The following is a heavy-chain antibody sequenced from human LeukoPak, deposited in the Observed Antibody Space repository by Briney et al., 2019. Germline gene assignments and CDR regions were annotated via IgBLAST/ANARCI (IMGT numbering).Heavy chain of an antibody. CDR3: AKGRITMIVVVITTGGAFDI. J-gene: IGHJ3*02. D-gene: IGHD3-22*01. CDR2: ISGSGDIT. V-gene: IGHV3-23*01. CDR1: GFTFSSYA. Sequence: GGSLRLSCAASGFTFSSYAMSWVRQAPGKGLEWVSAISGSGDITYYADSVKGRFTISRDNSRNTLYLQMNSLRAEDTAVYYCAKGRITMIVVVITTGGAFDIWGQGTMVTVSS.